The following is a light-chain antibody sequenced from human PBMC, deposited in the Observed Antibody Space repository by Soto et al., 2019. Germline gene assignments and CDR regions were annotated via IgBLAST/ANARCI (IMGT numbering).Light chain of an antibody. CDR2: AAS. CDR1: QSVSVNS. J-gene: IGKJ3*01. CDR3: QQYCGSPFT. Sequence: EIVLTQSPGTLSLSPGERATLSCRASQSVSVNSLAWYQQKGGQAPRLLIYAASTRATGVPDRFSGTGSGTDFALTISRLETDDSAVYDCQQYCGSPFTFGPGTKVDIK. V-gene: IGKV3-20*01.